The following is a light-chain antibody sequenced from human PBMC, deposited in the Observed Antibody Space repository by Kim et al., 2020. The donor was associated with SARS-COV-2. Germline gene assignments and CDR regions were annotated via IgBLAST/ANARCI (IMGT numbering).Light chain of an antibody. J-gene: IGKJ2*01. V-gene: IGKV4-1*01. CDR3: LQYYSIPYT. CDR2: WAS. CDR1: QSILYDSNNRNY. Sequence: RATIHCKSSQSILYDSNNRNYLTWYQQRPGQPPKLLIYWASTRESGVPDRFSGSGSETDFTLTISSLQAEDVAVYYCLQYYSIPYTFGQGTKLEI.